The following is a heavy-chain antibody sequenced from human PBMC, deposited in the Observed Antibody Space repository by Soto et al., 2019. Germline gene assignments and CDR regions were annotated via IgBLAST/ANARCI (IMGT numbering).Heavy chain of an antibody. CDR3: ARGGYSFNWFDP. CDR1: VGSFIGYY. D-gene: IGHD5-18*01. CDR2: INHSGST. J-gene: IGHJ5*02. Sequence: PSETLSLTCAFYVGSFIGYYWSWIRQPPGKGLEWIGEINHSGSTNYNPSLKSRVTISVDTSKNQFSLKLSSVTAADTAVYYCARGGYSFNWFDPWGQGTLVTVSS. V-gene: IGHV4-34*01.